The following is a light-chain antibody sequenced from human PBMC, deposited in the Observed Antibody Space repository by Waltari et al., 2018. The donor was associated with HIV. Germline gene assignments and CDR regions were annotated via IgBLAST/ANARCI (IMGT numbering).Light chain of an antibody. Sequence: SYVLTQPPSVSVAPGKTARITCGGNNIASKSVPWYQQKPGQAPVLVIYDDSDRPSGIPERFSGSNSGNTATLTISRVEAGDEADYYCQVWDSSSDHWVFGGGTKLTVL. V-gene: IGLV3-21*04. CDR3: QVWDSSSDHWV. CDR1: NIASKS. J-gene: IGLJ3*02. CDR2: DDS.